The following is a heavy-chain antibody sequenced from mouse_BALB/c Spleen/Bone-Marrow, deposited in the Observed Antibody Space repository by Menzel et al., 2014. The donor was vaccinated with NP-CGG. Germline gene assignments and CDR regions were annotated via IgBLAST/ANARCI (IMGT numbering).Heavy chain of an antibody. J-gene: IGHJ3*01. Sequence: SGAELARPGASVKLSCKASGYTFTDYYINWVKQRTGQGLEWIGEIYPGSGNTYYNEKFKGKATLTADKSSSTAYMQLSSLTSEDSAVYFCAREGDPGAWFAYWGQGTLVTVSA. D-gene: IGHD3-3*01. CDR1: GYTFTDYY. CDR3: AREGDPGAWFAY. V-gene: IGHV1-77*01. CDR2: IYPGSGNT.